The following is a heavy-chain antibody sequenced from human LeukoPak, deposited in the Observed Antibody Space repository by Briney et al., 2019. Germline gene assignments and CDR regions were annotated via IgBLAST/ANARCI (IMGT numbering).Heavy chain of an antibody. V-gene: IGHV3-74*01. CDR3: ARELRFLEWLLLDY. CDR1: RFTFSSYW. J-gene: IGHJ4*02. D-gene: IGHD3-3*01. Sequence: GGSLRLSCAASRFTFSSYWMHWVRQAPGKGLVWVSRINSDGSSTSYADSVKGRFTISRDNAKNTLYLQMNSLRAEDTAVYYCARELRFLEWLLLDYWGQGTLVTVSS. CDR2: INSDGSST.